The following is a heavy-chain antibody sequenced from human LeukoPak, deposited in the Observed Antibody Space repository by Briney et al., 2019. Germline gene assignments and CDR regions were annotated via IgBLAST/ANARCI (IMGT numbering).Heavy chain of an antibody. CDR2: ISWNSGSI. CDR1: GFTFDDYA. V-gene: IGHV3-9*01. Sequence: PGRSLRLSCAASGFTFDDYAMHWVRQAPGKGLEWVSGISWNSGSIGYADSVKGRFTISRDNAKNSLYLQMNSLRAEDTALYYCAKDIGVGNLNYGMDVWGQGTTVTVSS. D-gene: IGHD2-15*01. CDR3: AKDIGVGNLNYGMDV. J-gene: IGHJ6*02.